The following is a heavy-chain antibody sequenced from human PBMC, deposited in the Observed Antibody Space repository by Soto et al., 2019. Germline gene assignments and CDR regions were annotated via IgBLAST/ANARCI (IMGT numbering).Heavy chain of an antibody. CDR2: IYYSGST. CDR1: GGSISSYY. V-gene: IGHV4-59*08. Sequence: QVQLQESGPGLVKPSETLSLTCTVSGGSISSYYWSWIRQPPGKGLEWIGYIYYSGSTNYNPSLKSRVTIAVDTSKNQFSLKLSSVTAADTAVYYCASHWSSTSCDDAFDIWGQGTMVTVSS. J-gene: IGHJ3*02. D-gene: IGHD2-2*01. CDR3: ASHWSSTSCDDAFDI.